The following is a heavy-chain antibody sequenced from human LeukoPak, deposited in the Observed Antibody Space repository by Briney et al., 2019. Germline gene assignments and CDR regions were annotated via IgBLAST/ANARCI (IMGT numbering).Heavy chain of an antibody. CDR2: IWYDGSNK. Sequence: GGSLRLSCAASGFTFSSYGMHWVRQAPGKGLEWVAVIWYDGSNKYYADSVKGRFTISRDNSKNTLYLQMNSLRAEDTAVYYCAKPRTAAAGSAHKNYFDYWGQGTLVTVSS. CDR1: GFTFSSYG. D-gene: IGHD6-13*01. V-gene: IGHV3-33*06. CDR3: AKPRTAAAGSAHKNYFDY. J-gene: IGHJ4*02.